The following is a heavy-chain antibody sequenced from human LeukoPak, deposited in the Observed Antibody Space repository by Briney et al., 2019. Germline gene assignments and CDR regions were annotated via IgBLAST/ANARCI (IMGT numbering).Heavy chain of an antibody. CDR1: GGTFSSYA. D-gene: IGHD1-26*01. Sequence: ASVKVSCKASGGTFSSYAISWVRQAPGQGLEWMGGIIPIFGTANYAQKFQGRVTITADESTSTAYMELSSLRSEDTAVYYCARGGSLEGDYFDYWGQGTLVTVSS. J-gene: IGHJ4*02. V-gene: IGHV1-69*13. CDR3: ARGGSLEGDYFDY. CDR2: IIPIFGTA.